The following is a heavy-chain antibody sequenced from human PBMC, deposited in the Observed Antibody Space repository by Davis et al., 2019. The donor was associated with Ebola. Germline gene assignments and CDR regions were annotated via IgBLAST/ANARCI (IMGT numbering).Heavy chain of an antibody. D-gene: IGHD2-2*03. Sequence: GESLKISCQGSGYSFTNYWIGWVRQMPGKGLEWMGVIYPGDSDTRYSPSFQGQVTISADKSISTAYLQWSSLKASDTAMYYCARRGGYCISTSCYASRWFDPWGQGTPVTVSS. CDR2: IYPGDSDT. V-gene: IGHV5-51*01. J-gene: IGHJ5*02. CDR1: GYSFTNYW. CDR3: ARRGGYCISTSCYASRWFDP.